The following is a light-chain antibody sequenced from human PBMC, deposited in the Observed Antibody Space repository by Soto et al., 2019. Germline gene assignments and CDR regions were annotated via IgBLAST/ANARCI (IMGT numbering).Light chain of an antibody. CDR2: DVS. CDR3: SSYTSSSTRV. V-gene: IGLV2-14*01. Sequence: QSALTQPASVSGSPGQSITISCTGTSSDVGGYNYVSWYQQHPGKVPKLMIYDVSNRPSGVSNRFSGSKSDNTASLTISGLQAEDEADYYCSSYTSSSTRVFGGGTKLTVL. J-gene: IGLJ3*02. CDR1: SSDVGGYNY.